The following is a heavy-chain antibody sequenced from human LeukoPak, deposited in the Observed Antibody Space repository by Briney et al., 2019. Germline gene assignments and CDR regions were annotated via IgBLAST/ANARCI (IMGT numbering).Heavy chain of an antibody. CDR3: ANDMTGPVDS. J-gene: IGHJ4*02. Sequence: PGGSLRLSCAASGFPFSNYWMHWVRQAPGKGLVWVSRVNSDGSTTNYADSVKGRFTISRDNAENTLYMRMNSLRAEDTAVYHCANDMTGPVDSWGQGTLVTVSS. V-gene: IGHV3-74*01. D-gene: IGHD3-9*01. CDR2: VNSDGSTT. CDR1: GFPFSNYW.